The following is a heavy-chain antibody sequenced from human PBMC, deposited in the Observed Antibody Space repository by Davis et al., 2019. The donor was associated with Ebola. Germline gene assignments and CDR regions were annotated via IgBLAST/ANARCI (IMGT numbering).Heavy chain of an antibody. Sequence: QTLSLTCALHGGSFSVSYSRWIPQPPATGLAWTGTIYYTGSTYYTPSLKSRVTISVDTSKNQFSLKLSSVTAADTAVYYCAGGDSSSWDGWFDPWGQGTLVTVSS. CDR3: AGGDSSSWDGWFDP. CDR1: GGSFSVSY. V-gene: IGHV4-34*01. J-gene: IGHJ5*02. CDR2: IYYTGST. D-gene: IGHD6-13*01.